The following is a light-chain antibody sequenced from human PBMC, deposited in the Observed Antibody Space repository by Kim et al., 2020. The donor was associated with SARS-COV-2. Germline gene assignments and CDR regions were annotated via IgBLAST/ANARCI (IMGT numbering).Light chain of an antibody. CDR2: KTS. CDR3: QQYSNYWT. J-gene: IGKJ1*01. CDR1: QNITSW. Sequence: SSSIGDRVTITCPASQNITSWLAWYQQKPGKAPKLLIYKTSNLESGVPSRFSGSGSGTEFTLTISSLQPDDFATYHCQQYSNYWTFGQGTKVDIK. V-gene: IGKV1-5*03.